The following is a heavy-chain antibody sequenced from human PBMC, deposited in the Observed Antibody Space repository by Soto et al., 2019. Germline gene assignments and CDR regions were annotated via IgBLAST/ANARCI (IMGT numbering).Heavy chain of an antibody. CDR1: GFSVSSNY. CDR3: ARVRTVGMSGSPGDS. CDR2: HYSGGST. D-gene: IGHD3-10*01. V-gene: IGHV3-53*01. Sequence: GGSLRLSCAISGFSVSSNYLSWVRQAPGKGLEWVSVHYSGGSTYYADSVQGRFTISRDKSNNTLYLQMRRVTAADTAVFYCARVRTVGMSGSPGDSWGQGTLVTVSS. J-gene: IGHJ4*02.